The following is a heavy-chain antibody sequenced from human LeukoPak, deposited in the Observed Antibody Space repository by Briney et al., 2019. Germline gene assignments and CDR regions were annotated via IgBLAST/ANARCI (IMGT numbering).Heavy chain of an antibody. V-gene: IGHV3-21*04. Sequence: GGSLRLSCAASRFIFNKYSMDWVRQAPGEGLQWVSSVSSSGADIYYADSVKGRFTISRDNAKNSLHLQMSSLRAEDTAVYYCVREAPIVGAHDAFDTWGQGTVVTVSA. CDR3: VREAPIVGAHDAFDT. CDR2: VSSSGADI. J-gene: IGHJ3*02. D-gene: IGHD1-26*01. CDR1: RFIFNKYS.